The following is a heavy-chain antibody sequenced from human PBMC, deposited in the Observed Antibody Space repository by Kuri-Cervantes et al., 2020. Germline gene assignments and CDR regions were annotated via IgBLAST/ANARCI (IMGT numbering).Heavy chain of an antibody. CDR1: GFTFSSYW. CDR2: IWYDGSNK. Sequence: GGSLRLSCAASGFTFSSYWMTWVRQAPGKGLEWVAVIWYDGSNKYYADSVKGRFTISRDNSKNTLYLQMNSLRAEDTAVYYCARGPTGGVGGVNFYGMDVWGQGTTVTVSS. CDR3: ARGPTGGVGGVNFYGMDV. V-gene: IGHV3-33*08. J-gene: IGHJ6*02. D-gene: IGHD3-16*01.